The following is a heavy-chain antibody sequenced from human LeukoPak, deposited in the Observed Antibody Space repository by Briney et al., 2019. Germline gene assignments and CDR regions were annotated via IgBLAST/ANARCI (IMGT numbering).Heavy chain of an antibody. D-gene: IGHD5-24*01. CDR3: ARTTVEMATVNFDY. J-gene: IGHJ4*02. CDR2: IDWDDDK. CDR1: GFSLSTSGMC. V-gene: IGHV2-70*11. Sequence: RRSGPALVKPTQTLTLTCTFSGFSLSTSGMCVSWIRQPPGKALEWLARIDWDDDKYYSTSLKTRLTISKDTSKNQVVLTMTNVDPVDTATYYCARTTVEMATVNFDYWGQGTLVTVSS.